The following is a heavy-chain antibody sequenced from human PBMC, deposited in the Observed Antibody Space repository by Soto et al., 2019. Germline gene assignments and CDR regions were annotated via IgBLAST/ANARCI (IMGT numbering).Heavy chain of an antibody. D-gene: IGHD6-19*01. J-gene: IGHJ4*02. CDR2: IYYSGST. CDR3: ATSLLAVAGTIIFDY. CDR1: GGSISSSSYY. Sequence: PSETLSLTCTVSGGSISSSSYYWGWIRQPPGKGLEWIGSIYYSGSTYYNPSLKSRVTISVDTSKNQFSLKLSSVTAADTAVYYCATSLLAVAGTIIFDYWGQGTLVTVSS. V-gene: IGHV4-39*01.